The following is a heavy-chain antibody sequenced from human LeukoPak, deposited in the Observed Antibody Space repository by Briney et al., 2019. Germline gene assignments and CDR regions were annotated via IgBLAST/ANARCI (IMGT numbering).Heavy chain of an antibody. J-gene: IGHJ4*02. CDR3: ASPLGGFDN. V-gene: IGHV4-39*01. CDR2: IYYTGST. D-gene: IGHD3-16*01. CDR1: GDSVSSSNSY. Sequence: SETLSLTCTVSGDSVSSSNSYWGWIRQPPGKGLEWIGSIYYTGSTHYNSSLKSRVTMSVDTSKNQFSLKLSSVTAADTAVYYCASPLGGFDNWGQGTLVTVSS.